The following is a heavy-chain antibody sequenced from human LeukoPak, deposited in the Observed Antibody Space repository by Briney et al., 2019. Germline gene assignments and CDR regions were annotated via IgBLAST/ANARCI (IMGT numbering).Heavy chain of an antibody. D-gene: IGHD3-10*01. J-gene: IGHJ6*03. Sequence: PSETLSLTCAVYGGSFSGYYWSWIRQPPGKELEWIGEINHSGSTNYNPSLKSRVTISVDTSKNQFSLKLSSVTAADTAVYYCAKRTRGFGELPPHYYYYMDVWGKGTTVTISS. CDR3: AKRTRGFGELPPHYYYYMDV. CDR1: GGSFSGYY. CDR2: INHSGST. V-gene: IGHV4-34*01.